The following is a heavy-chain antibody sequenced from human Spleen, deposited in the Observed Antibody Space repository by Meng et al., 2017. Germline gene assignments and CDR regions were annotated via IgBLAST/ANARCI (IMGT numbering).Heavy chain of an antibody. Sequence: QVQLVQSGAEMKKPVAAVKVSCKASGYTFTGYYMHRVRQAPGQGLEWMGIINPSGGSTTYAQKFQGRVTMTRDTSTSTVYMELSSLRSEDTAVYYCARVEGYSTNWDPKFDFWGQGTLVTVSS. CDR3: ARVEGYSTNWDPKFDF. CDR2: INPSGGST. V-gene: IGHV1-46*01. D-gene: IGHD6-13*01. CDR1: GYTFTGYY. J-gene: IGHJ4*02.